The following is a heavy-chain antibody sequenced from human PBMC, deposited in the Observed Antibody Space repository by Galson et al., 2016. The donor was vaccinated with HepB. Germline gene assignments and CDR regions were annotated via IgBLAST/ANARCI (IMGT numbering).Heavy chain of an antibody. CDR2: IDNNGGTA. CDR1: GFTFSSFA. V-gene: IGHV3-64D*08. D-gene: IGHD6-19*01. CDR3: MKGSFSSGWSNWFDP. J-gene: IGHJ5*02. Sequence: SGFTFSSFAMHWVRQSPGRGLEYVSGIDNNGGTAYYADSVRARFTISRDKSRNTLYLQMGSLRADDTAVYYCMKGSFSSGWSNWFDPWGQGTLVTVSS.